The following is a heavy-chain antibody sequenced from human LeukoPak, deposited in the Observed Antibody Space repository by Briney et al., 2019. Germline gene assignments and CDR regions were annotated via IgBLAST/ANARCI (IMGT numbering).Heavy chain of an antibody. CDR2: ISYDGSNK. CDR1: GFTFSSYA. J-gene: IGHJ4*02. CDR3: ARVPHGFSFDY. Sequence: PGRSLRLSCAASGFTFSSYAMHWVRQAPGKGLEWVAVISYDGSNKYYADSVKGRFTISRDNSKNTLYLQMNSLRAEDTAVYYCARVPHGFSFDYWGQGTLVTVSS. V-gene: IGHV3-30-3*01. D-gene: IGHD5-24*01.